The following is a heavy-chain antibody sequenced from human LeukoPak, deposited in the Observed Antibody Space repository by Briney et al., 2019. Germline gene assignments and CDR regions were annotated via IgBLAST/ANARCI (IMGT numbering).Heavy chain of an antibody. J-gene: IGHJ3*02. CDR3: ARGYYDSGSDSFDI. Sequence: ASVKVSCKASGYTFTSYGISWVRQAPGQGLEWMGWIKADNGYTNYAQKLQGRVTMTTDTSTSIGFLELRSLRSDDTAVYYCARGYYDSGSDSFDIWGQGTMVTVSS. CDR1: GYTFTSYG. D-gene: IGHD3-22*01. CDR2: IKADNGYT. V-gene: IGHV1-18*01.